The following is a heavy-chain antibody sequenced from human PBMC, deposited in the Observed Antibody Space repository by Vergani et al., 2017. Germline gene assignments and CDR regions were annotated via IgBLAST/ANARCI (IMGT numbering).Heavy chain of an antibody. J-gene: IGHJ4*02. CDR1: GFTLGDYT. CDR2: IRSKGYGGTT. V-gene: IGHV3-49*04. D-gene: IGHD3-22*01. Sequence: EVQLVESGGGLVQPGRSLRLSCTTSGFTLGDYTMSWVRQAPGKGLEWVGFIRSKGYGGTTEYAASGKGRVTISRDESKSIAYLKMTSLKTADTYVYYCTMRYDYSAYSYGYWGQGTLVTVSP. CDR3: TMRYDYSAYSYGY.